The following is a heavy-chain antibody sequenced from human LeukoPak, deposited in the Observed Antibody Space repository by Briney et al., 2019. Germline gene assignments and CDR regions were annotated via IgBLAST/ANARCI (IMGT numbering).Heavy chain of an antibody. V-gene: IGHV3-23*01. D-gene: IGHD3-22*01. CDR3: AKDGKRITMIGVVRRGHYLDY. Sequence: GGSLRLSCTASTLSFTSYAMNWVRQAPGKGLEWVSAVSGSGAYTYYADSVKGRFTISRDNSKNTLYLQMNNLRAGDTAVYYCAKDGKRITMIGVVRRGHYLDYWGQGTLVTVSS. CDR2: VSGSGAYT. CDR1: TLSFTSYA. J-gene: IGHJ4*02.